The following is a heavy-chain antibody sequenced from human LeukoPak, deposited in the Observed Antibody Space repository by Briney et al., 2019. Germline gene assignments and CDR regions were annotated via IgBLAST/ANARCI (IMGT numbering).Heavy chain of an antibody. CDR2: IKQDGSEK. CDR3: ARDPGGITFGGVIVIHYFDY. J-gene: IGHJ4*02. CDR1: GFTFSSYW. Sequence: GGSLRLSCAASGFTFSSYWMSWVRQAPGKGLEWVANIKQDGSEKYYVDSVKGRFTISRDNAKNSLYLQMNSLRAEDTAVYYCARDPGGITFGGVIVIHYFDYWGQGTLATVSS. D-gene: IGHD3-16*02. V-gene: IGHV3-7*01.